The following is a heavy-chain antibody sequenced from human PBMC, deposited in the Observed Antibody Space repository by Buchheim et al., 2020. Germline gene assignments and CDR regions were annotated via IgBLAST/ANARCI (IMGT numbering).Heavy chain of an antibody. CDR2: INHSGDT. D-gene: IGHD3-22*01. CDR1: GGSFSGYY. Sequence: QVQLQQWGAGLLKPSETLSLTCFVYGGSFSGYYWSWIRQPPGKGLEWIGEINHSGDTNYNPSLKRRVTISVDTSKNQFSLNLGSMTAADSALYYCARGTTRDYYDSTTYRPFDHWGQGTL. CDR3: ARGTTRDYYDSTTYRPFDH. V-gene: IGHV4-34*01. J-gene: IGHJ4*02.